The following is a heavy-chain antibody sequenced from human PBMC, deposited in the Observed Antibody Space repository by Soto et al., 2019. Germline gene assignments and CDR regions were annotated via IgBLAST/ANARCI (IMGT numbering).Heavy chain of an antibody. V-gene: IGHV3-30-3*01. CDR2: ISYDGSNK. J-gene: IGHJ6*01. D-gene: IGHD3-3*01. CDR1: GFTFSSYA. Sequence: QVQLVESGGGVVQPGRSLRLSCAASGFTFSSYAMHWVRQAPGKGLEWVAVISYDGSNKYYADSVKGRFTISRDNSKNTLYLQMNSLRAEDTAVYYCARDNYDFWSGYYTGQGYYYYGMDVW. CDR3: ARDNYDFWSGYYTGQGYYYYGMDV.